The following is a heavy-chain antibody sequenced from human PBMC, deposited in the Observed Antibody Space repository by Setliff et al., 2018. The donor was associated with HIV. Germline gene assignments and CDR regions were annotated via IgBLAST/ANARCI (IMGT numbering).Heavy chain of an antibody. CDR2: INPKSGGT. CDR1: GYTLTELS. J-gene: IGHJ4*02. V-gene: IGHV1-2*04. Sequence: ASVKVSCKVSGYTLTELSIHWVRQAPGQGLEWMGWINPKSGGTKYAQKFQGWVTMTRDTSISTVYMELSRLRSDDTAVYYCARGRDLLVLCDWGQGTLVTVSS. CDR3: ARGRDLLVLCD. D-gene: IGHD2-8*02.